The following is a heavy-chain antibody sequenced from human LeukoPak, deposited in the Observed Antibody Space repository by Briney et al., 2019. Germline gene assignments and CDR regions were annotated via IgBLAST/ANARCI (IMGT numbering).Heavy chain of an antibody. Sequence: SETLSLTCTVSGGSINSYYWSWIRQPPGKGLEWIGYVYSSGSSYYNPSLKSRVTISLDTSKNQFSLKLTSLTAADTAVYYCARQTAAAGTFHFDYWGQGTLVTVFS. D-gene: IGHD6-13*01. CDR1: GGSINSYY. J-gene: IGHJ4*02. V-gene: IGHV4-4*08. CDR3: ARQTAAAGTFHFDY. CDR2: VYSSGSS.